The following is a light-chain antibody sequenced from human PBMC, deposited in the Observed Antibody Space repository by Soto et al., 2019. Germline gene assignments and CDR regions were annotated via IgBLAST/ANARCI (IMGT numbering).Light chain of an antibody. CDR3: QQYNNWWT. CDR1: PSVSGSN. Sequence: EVVFTQSPGTLSLSPGERATLSCRASPSVSGSNLAWYQQKPGQAPRLLIYGASTRATGIPARFTGSGSGTEFTLTISSLQFDDSAVYYCQQYNNWWTFGQGTKVDIK. V-gene: IGKV3-15*01. CDR2: GAS. J-gene: IGKJ1*01.